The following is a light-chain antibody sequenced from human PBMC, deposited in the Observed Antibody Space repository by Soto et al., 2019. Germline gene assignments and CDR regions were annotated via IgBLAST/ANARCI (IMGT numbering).Light chain of an antibody. Sequence: QSVLTQPPSVSGAPGQRVTISCTGSSSNIGAGYDVHWYQQLPGTAPKLLIYGTSNRPSGVPDRFSGSKSGTSASLAINELQAGDEADYCCPSYDSSLSGHVVFGGGTKPTVL. V-gene: IGLV1-40*01. CDR3: PSYDSSLSGHVV. CDR2: GTS. J-gene: IGLJ2*01. CDR1: SSNIGAGYD.